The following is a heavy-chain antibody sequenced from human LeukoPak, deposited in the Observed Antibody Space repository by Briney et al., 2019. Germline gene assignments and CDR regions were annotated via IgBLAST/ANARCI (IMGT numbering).Heavy chain of an antibody. CDR2: IIPIFGTA. D-gene: IGHD1-26*01. Sequence: VASVKVSCKASGGTFSSYAISWVRQAPGQGLEWMGRIIPIFGTANYAQKFQGRVTITTDESTSTAYMELSSLRSEDTAVYYCARDLRELLQARYYYMDVWGKGTTVTVSS. CDR1: GGTFSSYA. V-gene: IGHV1-69*05. CDR3: ARDLRELLQARYYYMDV. J-gene: IGHJ6*03.